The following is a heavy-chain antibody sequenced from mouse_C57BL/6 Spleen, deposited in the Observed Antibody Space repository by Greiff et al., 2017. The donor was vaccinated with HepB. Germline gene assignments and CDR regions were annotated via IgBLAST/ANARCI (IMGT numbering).Heavy chain of an antibody. Sequence: VQLQQSGAELVRPGSSVKLSCKASGYTFTSYWMHWVKQRPIKGLEWIGNIDPSDSETHYNQKFKDKATLTVDKSSSTAYMQLSSLTSEDSAVYYCARRPDYYGSPFDDWGQGTTLTVSS. V-gene: IGHV1-52*01. J-gene: IGHJ2*01. CDR3: ARRPDYYGSPFDD. CDR1: GYTFTSYW. CDR2: IDPSDSET. D-gene: IGHD1-1*01.